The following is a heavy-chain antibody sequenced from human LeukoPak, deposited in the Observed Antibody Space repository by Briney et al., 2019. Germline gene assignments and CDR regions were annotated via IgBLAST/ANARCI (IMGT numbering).Heavy chain of an antibody. CDR1: GGSISSNNW. D-gene: IGHD1-1*01. CDR3: ARAHSGYPLDY. CDR2: IYHSGSP. J-gene: IGHJ4*02. V-gene: IGHV4-4*02. Sequence: SGTLSLTCAVSGGSISSNNWWGWVRQPPGKGLEWIGEIYHSGSPNYNPSLKSRVTISVDKSRKHFSLNLSSVTAADTAVYYCARAHSGYPLDYWGQGTLVTVSS.